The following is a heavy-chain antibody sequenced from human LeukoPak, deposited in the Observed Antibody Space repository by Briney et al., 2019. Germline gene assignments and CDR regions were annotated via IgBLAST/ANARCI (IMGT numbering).Heavy chain of an antibody. CDR2: INPNSGGT. Sequence: ASVKVSCKASGYTFTGYYMHWVRQAPGQGLAWMGWINPNSGGTNYAQKFQGRVTMTRDTSISTAYMELSRLRSDDTAVYYCARDDSSGYYPDAFDIWGQGTMVTVSS. J-gene: IGHJ3*02. CDR1: GYTFTGYY. CDR3: ARDDSSGYYPDAFDI. D-gene: IGHD3-22*01. V-gene: IGHV1-2*02.